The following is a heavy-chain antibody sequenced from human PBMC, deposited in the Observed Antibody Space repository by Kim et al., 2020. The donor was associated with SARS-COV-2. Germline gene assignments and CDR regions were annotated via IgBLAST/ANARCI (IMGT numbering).Heavy chain of an antibody. Sequence: SETLSLTCTVSGGSISSSSYYWGWIRQPPGKGLEWIGSIYYSGSTYYNPSLKSRVTISVDTSKNQFSLKLSSVTAADTAVYYCARRHWGDCTNGVCSLFDYWGQGTLVTVSS. D-gene: IGHD2-8*01. V-gene: IGHV4-39*01. J-gene: IGHJ4*02. CDR1: GGSISSSSYY. CDR2: IYYSGST. CDR3: ARRHWGDCTNGVCSLFDY.